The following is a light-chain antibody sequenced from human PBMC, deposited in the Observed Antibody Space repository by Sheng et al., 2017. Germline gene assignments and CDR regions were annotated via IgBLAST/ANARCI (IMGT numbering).Light chain of an antibody. J-gene: IGKJ4*01. Sequence: EIVLTQSPVTLSVSPGERATLFCRASQTVSRRFIAWYQQKPGQAPRLLIYGVSNRATGIPDRFSGSGSGTDFTLTITKLEPEDAAVYHCQQYGSSALTFGGGDQGWRPN. V-gene: IGKV3-20*01. CDR1: QTVSRRF. CDR3: QQYGSSALT. CDR2: GVS.